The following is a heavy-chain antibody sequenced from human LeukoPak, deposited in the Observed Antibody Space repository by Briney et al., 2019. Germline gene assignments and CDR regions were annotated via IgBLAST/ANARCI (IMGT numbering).Heavy chain of an antibody. V-gene: IGHV3-53*01. Sequence: GGSLRLSCAASGFTFSSYWMHWVRQAPGKGLEWVSFIYSDNTHYSDSVKGRFTISRDNSKNTLYLQMNSLRAEDTAVYYCARRAGAYSHPYDYWGQGTPVTVSS. J-gene: IGHJ4*02. D-gene: IGHD4/OR15-4a*01. CDR3: ARRAGAYSHPYDY. CDR1: GFTFSSYW. CDR2: IYSDNT.